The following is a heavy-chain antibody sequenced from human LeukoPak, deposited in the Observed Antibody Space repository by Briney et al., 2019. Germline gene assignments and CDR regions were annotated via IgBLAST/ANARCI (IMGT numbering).Heavy chain of an antibody. Sequence: SETLSLTCAVSGYSISSGYYWGWIRQPPGKGLEWIGSIYHSGSTYYNPSLKSRVTISVDTSKNQFSLKLSSVTAADTAVYYCARHLPGGAGYYFDYWAREPWSPSPQ. CDR2: IYHSGST. V-gene: IGHV4-38-2*01. J-gene: IGHJ4*02. D-gene: IGHD3-3*02. CDR3: ARHLPGGAGYYFDY. CDR1: GYSISSGYY.